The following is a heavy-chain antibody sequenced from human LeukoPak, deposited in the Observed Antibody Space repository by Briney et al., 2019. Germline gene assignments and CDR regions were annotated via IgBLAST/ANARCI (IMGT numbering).Heavy chain of an antibody. CDR3: ARHPYSDGFDI. V-gene: IGHV4-59*08. CDR2: IYSSGHT. J-gene: IGHJ3*02. Sequence: SETLSLTCTVSGGSISPYYWSWIRQPPGKGLEWIAYIYSSGHTNYNPSLKGRVTISVDTSKNQFSLKLNSGTAADTAVYYCARHPYSDGFDIWGQGTMVTISS. CDR1: GGSISPYY. D-gene: IGHD1-1*01.